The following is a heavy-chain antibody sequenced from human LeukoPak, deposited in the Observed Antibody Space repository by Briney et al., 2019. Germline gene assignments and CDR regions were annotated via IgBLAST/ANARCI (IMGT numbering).Heavy chain of an antibody. CDR1: GYTFTSFD. V-gene: IGHV1-8*01. D-gene: IGHD5-12*01. J-gene: IGHJ5*02. CDR3: ARDSGYDYWFDP. Sequence: ASVKVSCKASGYTFTSFDINWVRQATGQGLEWMGWMNPNSGNTGYAQKFQGRVTMTRNTSISTAYMELSSLRSEDTAVYYCARDSGYDYWFDPWGQGTLVTVSS. CDR2: MNPNSGNT.